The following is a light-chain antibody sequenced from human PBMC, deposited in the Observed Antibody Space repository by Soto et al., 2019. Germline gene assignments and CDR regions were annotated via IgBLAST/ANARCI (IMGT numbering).Light chain of an antibody. CDR3: QQYGNSPRT. CDR2: DAS. Sequence: EIVLTQSPGTLSLSPGERATLSCRASQSVRSSYLAWFQQKPGQAPRLFIYDASTRATGIPDRFSGSGSGTGFTLTISRLEPEDFAVYYCQQYGNSPRTFGQGTKVEIK. J-gene: IGKJ1*01. V-gene: IGKV3-20*01. CDR1: QSVRSSY.